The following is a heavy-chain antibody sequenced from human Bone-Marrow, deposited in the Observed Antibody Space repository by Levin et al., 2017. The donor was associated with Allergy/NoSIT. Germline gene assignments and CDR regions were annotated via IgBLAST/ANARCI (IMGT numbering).Heavy chain of an antibody. CDR1: GFTFRSYE. J-gene: IGHJ6*03. V-gene: IGHV3-48*03. Sequence: PGGSLRLSCAASGFTFRSYEMNWVRQAPGKGLEWVSYISSSGTTIYYADSVKGRFTISRDNAKNSLYLQMNSLRAEDTALYYCARDQGYCTDGECHYYYMDGWGKGTTVTVSS. D-gene: IGHD2-8*01. CDR2: ISSSGTTI. CDR3: ARDQGYCTDGECHYYYMDG.